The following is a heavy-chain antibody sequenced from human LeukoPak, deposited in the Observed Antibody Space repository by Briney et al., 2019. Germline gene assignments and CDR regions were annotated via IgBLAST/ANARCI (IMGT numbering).Heavy chain of an antibody. J-gene: IGHJ6*02. D-gene: IGHD5-18*01. CDR3: ARVPRQLDGMDV. CDR2: IWYDGSNK. CDR1: GFTFSSYG. V-gene: IGHV3-33*01. Sequence: GGSLRLSCAASGFTFSSYGMHWVRQAPGKGLEWVAVIWYDGSNKYYADSVKGRFTISRDNSKNTLYLQMNSLRAEDTAVYYCARVPRQLDGMDVWGQGTTVTVSS.